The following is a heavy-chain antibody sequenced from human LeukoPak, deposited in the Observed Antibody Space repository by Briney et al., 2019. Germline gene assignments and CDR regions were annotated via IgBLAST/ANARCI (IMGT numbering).Heavy chain of an antibody. CDR3: ARGDYYGSGTYYKMTVDY. J-gene: IGHJ4*02. CDR1: GYTFTSYS. Sequence: ASMKVSCKASGYTFTSYSISWVRQAPGQGLEWMGWISAYNGNTNYAQKLQGRVTMTTDTSTSTAYMELRSLRSDDTAVYYCARGDYYGSGTYYKMTVDYWGQGTLVTVSS. V-gene: IGHV1-18*01. D-gene: IGHD3-10*01. CDR2: ISAYNGNT.